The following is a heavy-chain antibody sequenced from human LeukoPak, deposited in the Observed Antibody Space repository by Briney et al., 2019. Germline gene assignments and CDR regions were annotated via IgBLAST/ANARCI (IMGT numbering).Heavy chain of an antibody. Sequence: PSETLSLTCAVYGGSFSGYCWSWIRQPPGKGLEWIGEINHSGSTNYNPSLKSRVTISVDTSKNQFSLKLSSVTAADTAVYYCARGRGIMGGYCSSTSCYRALDYWGQGTLVTVSS. CDR3: ARGRGIMGGYCSSTSCYRALDY. CDR2: INHSGST. CDR1: GGSFSGYC. J-gene: IGHJ4*02. D-gene: IGHD2-2*02. V-gene: IGHV4-34*01.